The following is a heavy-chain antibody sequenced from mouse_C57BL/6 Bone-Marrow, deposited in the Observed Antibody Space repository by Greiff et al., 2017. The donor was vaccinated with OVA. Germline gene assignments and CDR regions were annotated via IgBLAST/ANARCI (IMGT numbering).Heavy chain of an antibody. V-gene: IGHV1-62-2*01. D-gene: IGHD2-13*01. CDR2: FYPGSGSI. J-gene: IGHJ3*01. CDR3: AAREDRGGYGDPSFAD. CDR1: GYTFTEYT. Sequence: QVQLQQSGAELVKPGASVKLSCKASGYTFTEYTIHWVKQRSGQGLEWIGLFYPGSGSIKYNEKFKVKATLTADKSSSTVYMELSRVTTEDSTVYFCAAREDRGGYGDPSFADWGKGTLVTVSA.